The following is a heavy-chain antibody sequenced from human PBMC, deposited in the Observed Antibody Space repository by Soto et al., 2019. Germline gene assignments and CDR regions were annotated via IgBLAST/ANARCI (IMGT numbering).Heavy chain of an antibody. CDR2: ISFDGREK. CDR3: ARETEAFDC. CDR1: GFTFRSYA. D-gene: IGHD2-21*02. V-gene: IGHV3-30*04. J-gene: IGHJ4*02. Sequence: QVHLVESGGGVVQPGMSLRLSCAASGFTFRSYAMHWVRQAPGKGLEWVAVISFDGREKYSADSVKGRFTISRDNFKNPVYLQMNSLRTEDTALYYCARETEAFDCWGQGTLVTVSS.